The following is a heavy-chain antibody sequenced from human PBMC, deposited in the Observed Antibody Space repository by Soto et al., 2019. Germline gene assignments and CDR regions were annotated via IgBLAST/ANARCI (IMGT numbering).Heavy chain of an antibody. CDR1: GGSVNSDTYY. Sequence: PSETLSLTCTVSGGSVNSDTYYWNWIRQHPGKGLEWIGYIFYDGTTYYNPSLKSRVSISVDTSQNQFSLKVNSMTAADTAVYYCAREEARRISGSLHSWGQGTLVT. D-gene: IGHD3-10*01. J-gene: IGHJ4*02. V-gene: IGHV4-31*03. CDR3: AREEARRISGSLHS. CDR2: IFYDGTT.